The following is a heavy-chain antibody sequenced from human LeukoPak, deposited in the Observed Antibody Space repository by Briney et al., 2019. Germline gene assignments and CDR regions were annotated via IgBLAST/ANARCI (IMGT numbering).Heavy chain of an antibody. D-gene: IGHD3-10*01. V-gene: IGHV5-51*01. Sequence: GESLKISCKSSGXSFTSYWIGWVRQMPGKGLEWMGIIYPGDSDTRYSPSFQGQVTISADKSISTAYLQWSSLKASDTAMYYCARVYGSGSYYGDNWFDPWGQGTLVTVSS. CDR1: GXSFTSYW. J-gene: IGHJ5*02. CDR3: ARVYGSGSYYGDNWFDP. CDR2: IYPGDSDT.